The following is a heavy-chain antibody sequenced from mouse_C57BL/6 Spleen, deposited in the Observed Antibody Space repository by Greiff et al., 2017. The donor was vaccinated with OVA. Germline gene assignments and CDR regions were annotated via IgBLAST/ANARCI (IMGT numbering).Heavy chain of an antibody. CDR2: IYPGDGDT. CDR3: ARSITTVGGY. D-gene: IGHD1-1*01. V-gene: IGHV1-82*01. CDR1: GYAFSSSW. J-gene: IGHJ2*01. Sequence: QVQLKESGPELVKPGASVKISCKASGYAFSSSWMNWVKQRPGKGLEWIGRIYPGDGDTNYNGKFKGKATLTADKSSSTAYMQLSSLTSEDSAVYFCARSITTVGGYWGQGTTLTVSS.